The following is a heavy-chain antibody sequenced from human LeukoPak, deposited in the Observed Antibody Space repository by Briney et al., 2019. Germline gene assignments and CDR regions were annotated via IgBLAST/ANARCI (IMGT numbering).Heavy chain of an antibody. Sequence: GASVKVSCKASGYTFTSYYMHWVRQAPGQGLEWMGIINPSGGSTSYAQKFQGRVTMTRDTSTSTVYMELSSLRSEDTAVYYCARDGGGSGSIDAFDIWGQGTMVTVSS. CDR3: ARDGGGSGSIDAFDI. CDR2: INPSGGST. CDR1: GYTFTSYY. V-gene: IGHV1-46*01. D-gene: IGHD3-10*01. J-gene: IGHJ3*02.